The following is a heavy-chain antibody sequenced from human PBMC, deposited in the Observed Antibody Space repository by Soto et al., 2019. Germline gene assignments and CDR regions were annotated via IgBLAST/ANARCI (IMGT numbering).Heavy chain of an antibody. Sequence: SETLSLTCTVSGGSISSYYWSWIRQPPGKGLEWIGHIYYSGSTNYNPSLKSRVTISVDTSKNQFSLKLSSVAAADTAVYYCARVHWKYVYYYYGIDVCGQGTKVTVCS. CDR2: IYYSGST. V-gene: IGHV4-59*01. CDR3: ARVHWKYVYYYYGIDV. J-gene: IGHJ6*02. D-gene: IGHD1-7*01. CDR1: GGSISSYY.